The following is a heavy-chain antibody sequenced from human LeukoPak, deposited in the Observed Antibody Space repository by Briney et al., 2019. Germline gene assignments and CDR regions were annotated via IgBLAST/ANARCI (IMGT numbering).Heavy chain of an antibody. CDR3: ARGYCSGGSCYSFGDAFDI. D-gene: IGHD2-15*01. Sequence: SQTLSLTCAVSGGSISSGGYSWSWIRQPPGKGLEWIGYIYHSGSTYYNPSLKSRVTISVDTSKNQFSLKLSSVTAADTAVYYCARGYCSGGSCYSFGDAFDIWGQGTMVTVSS. V-gene: IGHV4-30-2*01. J-gene: IGHJ3*02. CDR1: GGSISSGGYS. CDR2: IYHSGST.